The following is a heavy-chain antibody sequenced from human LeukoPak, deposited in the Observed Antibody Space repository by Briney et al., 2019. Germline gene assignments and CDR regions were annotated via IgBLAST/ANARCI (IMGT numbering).Heavy chain of an antibody. D-gene: IGHD3-10*01. V-gene: IGHV1-24*01. CDR1: GYTLTELS. J-gene: IGHJ2*01. CDR3: ATDYYGSGNVNFDL. Sequence: GASVKVSCKVSGYTLTELSMHWVRQAPGKGLEWMGGFDPEDGESIYAQKFQGRVTMTEDTSTDTAYMELSSLRSEDTAVYYCATDYYGSGNVNFDLWAVAPWSLSPQ. CDR2: FDPEDGES.